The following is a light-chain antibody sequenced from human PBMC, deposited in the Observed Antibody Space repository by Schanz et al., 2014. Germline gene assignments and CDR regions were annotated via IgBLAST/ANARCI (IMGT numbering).Light chain of an antibody. Sequence: EIVLTQSPATLSLSPGETATLTCRASDSVLSYLAWYQQKVGQAPRLLIYGASTRASGIPDRFSGSGSGTDFTLTISRLEPGDFAVFYCQQYGSSPITFGQGTRLEIK. CDR2: GAS. CDR1: DSVLSY. J-gene: IGKJ5*01. CDR3: QQYGSSPIT. V-gene: IGKV3-20*01.